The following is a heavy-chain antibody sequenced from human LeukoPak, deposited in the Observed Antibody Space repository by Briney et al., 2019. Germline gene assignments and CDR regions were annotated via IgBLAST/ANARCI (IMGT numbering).Heavy chain of an antibody. D-gene: IGHD2-2*01. CDR1: GGTFSSYA. CDR2: IIPIFGTA. J-gene: IGHJ3*02. Sequence: GASVKVSCKASGGTFSSYAISWVRQAPGQGLEWMGGIIPIFGTANYAQKFQGRVTITTDESTSTAYMELSSLRSEDTAVYYCARGRKLLGVGSTSYYDAFDIWGQGTMVTVSS. V-gene: IGHV1-69*05. CDR3: ARGRKLLGVGSTSYYDAFDI.